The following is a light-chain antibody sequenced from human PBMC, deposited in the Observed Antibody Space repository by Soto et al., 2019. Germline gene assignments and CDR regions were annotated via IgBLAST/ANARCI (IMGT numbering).Light chain of an antibody. J-gene: IGKJ2*01. CDR3: QQYNTYFRT. CDR2: GAS. V-gene: IGKV3D-15*01. CDR1: QTVNSN. Sequence: EIVMTQSPATLSVSPGERATLSCRASQTVNSNLAWYQKKPGQAPRLLIYGASTRAPGIPARFSGSGSGTEFTLTISSLHPDDFATYYCQQYNTYFRTFGQGTKVDIK.